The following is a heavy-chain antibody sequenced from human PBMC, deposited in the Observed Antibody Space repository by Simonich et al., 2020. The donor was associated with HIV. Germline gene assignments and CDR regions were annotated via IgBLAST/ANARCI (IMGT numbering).Heavy chain of an antibody. J-gene: IGHJ4*02. Sequence: QVQLVESGGGVVQPGRSLRLSCAASGVTFSSYARHWVRQAPGKGQEWGAVKSYDGSNKYYADSVKGRFTISRDNSKNTLYLQMNSLRAEDTAVYYCASGGSISSVWADDYWGQGTLVTVSS. D-gene: IGHD3-16*01. CDR1: GVTFSSYA. CDR2: KSYDGSNK. CDR3: ASGGSISSVWADDY. V-gene: IGHV3-30*07.